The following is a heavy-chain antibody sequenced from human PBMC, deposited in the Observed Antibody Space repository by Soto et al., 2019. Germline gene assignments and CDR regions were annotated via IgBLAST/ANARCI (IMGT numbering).Heavy chain of an antibody. V-gene: IGHV1-69*04. CDR2: VIPNLGVT. D-gene: IGHD2-15*01. Sequence: EASVKVSCKASGGTLSSYTFSWVRQAPGQGLEWMGRVIPNLGVTNCAKKFQGRFTIVVDTSTSTAYMELNSLRYEDTAVYYCARDKGYCSGTSCQDFDYWGQGTLVTVSS. CDR1: GGTLSSYT. CDR3: ARDKGYCSGTSCQDFDY. J-gene: IGHJ4*02.